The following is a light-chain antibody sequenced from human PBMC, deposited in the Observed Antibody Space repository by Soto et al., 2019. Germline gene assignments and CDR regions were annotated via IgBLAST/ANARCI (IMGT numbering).Light chain of an antibody. CDR2: DNI. V-gene: IGLV1-40*01. CDR1: SSNLGAGYD. Sequence: QSVLTQPPSVSGAPGQTVTISCTGSSSNLGAGYDVNWYQQLPGAAPKLLISDNINRPSGVPDRFSGSKSGTSASLAITGLQADDEADYYCHSYDNSLTGSVAFGGGTKLTLL. J-gene: IGLJ2*01. CDR3: HSYDNSLTGSVA.